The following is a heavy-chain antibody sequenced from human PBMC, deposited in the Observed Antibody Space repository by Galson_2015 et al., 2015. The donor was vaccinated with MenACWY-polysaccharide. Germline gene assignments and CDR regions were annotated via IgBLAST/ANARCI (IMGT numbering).Heavy chain of an antibody. V-gene: IGHV3-7*01. J-gene: IGHJ4*02. CDR1: GFTFSSYG. Sequence: SLRLSCAASGFTFSSYGMSWVRQAPGKGLEWVANIKQDGSEKYYVDSVKGRFTISRDNAKNSLYLQMNSLRAEDTAVYYCARESGSIAIFGVVGGFDYWGQGTLVTVSS. D-gene: IGHD3-3*01. CDR2: IKQDGSEK. CDR3: ARESGSIAIFGVVGGFDY.